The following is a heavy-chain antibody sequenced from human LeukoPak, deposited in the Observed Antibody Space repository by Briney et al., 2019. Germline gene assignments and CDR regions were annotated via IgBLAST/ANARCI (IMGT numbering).Heavy chain of an antibody. CDR1: GFTFMSYW. CDR2: IKQDGSEK. CDR3: ARVSSKTMVRGLLTKENYNYHYMDV. Sequence: PGGSLRLSCAASGFTFMSYWMSWVRQAPGKGLEWVANIKQDGSEKYYVDSVKGRCTISRDNAKNSLYLQMNSLRAEDTAVYYCARVSSKTMVRGLLTKENYNYHYMDVWGKGTTVTISS. J-gene: IGHJ6*03. V-gene: IGHV3-7*01. D-gene: IGHD3-10*01.